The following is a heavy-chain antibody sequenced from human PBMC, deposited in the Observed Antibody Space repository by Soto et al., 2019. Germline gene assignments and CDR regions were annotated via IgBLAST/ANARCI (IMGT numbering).Heavy chain of an antibody. J-gene: IGHJ5*01. CDR1: GVTFSTSG. Sequence: QVQLVQSGAEVKKPGSSLKGSCKTSGVTFSTSGISWVRQGPGQGLEWMGGNIPLFGTPKYARKFQGRVSITADESATTTYMEFSGLRSDDTAVYYCARVYPSVCGGGNCYRLDSVFDSWGQGSLVVVSS. CDR2: NIPLFGTP. CDR3: ARVYPSVCGGGNCYRLDSVFDS. D-gene: IGHD2-21*01. V-gene: IGHV1-69*01.